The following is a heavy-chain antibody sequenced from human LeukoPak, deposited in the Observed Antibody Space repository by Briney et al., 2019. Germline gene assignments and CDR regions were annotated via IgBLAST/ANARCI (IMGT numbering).Heavy chain of an antibody. V-gene: IGHV4-38-2*02. J-gene: IGHJ4*02. CDR1: GYSISSGYF. Sequence: SETLSLTCTVSGYSISSGYFWGWIRQPPGKGLEWIGTIYNSGSTYYNASLESRVTISVDTSKNQFSLKLSSVTAADTAVYYCARVGRRYLVATISYWGQGTLVTVSS. CDR3: ARVGRRYLVATISY. D-gene: IGHD5-12*01. CDR2: IYNSGST.